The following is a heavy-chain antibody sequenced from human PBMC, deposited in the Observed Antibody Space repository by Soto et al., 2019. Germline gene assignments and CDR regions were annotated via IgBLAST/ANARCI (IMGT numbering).Heavy chain of an antibody. CDR2: ISASGNST. D-gene: IGHD4-4*01. CDR1: GFTFSSYG. J-gene: IGHJ5*02. CDR3: AKGGRANYFDP. Sequence: EVQVLESGGGLVQPGGSLRLSCAASGFTFSSYGMTWVHQAPGRGLEWVSSISASGNSTYYADSVKGRFTISRDNSKNTLYLQMNSLRAEDTALYYCAKGGRANYFDPWGQGTLVTVSS. V-gene: IGHV3-23*01.